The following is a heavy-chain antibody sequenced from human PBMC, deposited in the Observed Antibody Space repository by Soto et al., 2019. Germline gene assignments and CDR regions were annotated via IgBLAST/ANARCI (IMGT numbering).Heavy chain of an antibody. J-gene: IGHJ4*02. CDR3: ARADALLWFGELFLTSFDY. CDR1: GFTFSSYA. CDR2: ISYDGSNK. Sequence: GGSLRLSCAASGFTFSSYAMHWVRQAPGKGLEWVAVISYDGSNKYYADSVKGRFTISRDNSKNTLYLQMNSLRAEDTAVYYCARADALLWFGELFLTSFDYWGQGTLVTVSS. V-gene: IGHV3-30-3*01. D-gene: IGHD3-10*01.